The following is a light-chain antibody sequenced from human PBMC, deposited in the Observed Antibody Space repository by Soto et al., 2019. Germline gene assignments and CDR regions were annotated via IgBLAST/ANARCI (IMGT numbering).Light chain of an antibody. CDR1: QGIGST. CDR2: DAS. J-gene: IGKJ2*02. V-gene: IGKV3-15*01. Sequence: EIVMTQSPATLSVSPGEGATLSCRASQGIGSTLAWYQHKPGQTPRLLIYDASTRATGVPARFSGSGSGTDFTLTISSLQSEDFAVYYCHQYNNWPPGTFGQGTKLEIK. CDR3: HQYNNWPPGT.